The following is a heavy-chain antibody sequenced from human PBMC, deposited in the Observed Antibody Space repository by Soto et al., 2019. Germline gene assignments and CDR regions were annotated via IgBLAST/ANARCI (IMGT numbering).Heavy chain of an antibody. Sequence: EVQLVESGGGLAQPGGSLRLSCAASGFTFSDYWTHWVRQAPGKGLMWVSRINGDGSSTNYADSVKGRFTISRDNANNTLYLQMNSLRAEDTAVYYCARGVRGHYGKDVWGQGTTVTV. J-gene: IGHJ6*02. D-gene: IGHD3-10*01. V-gene: IGHV3-74*01. CDR2: INGDGSST. CDR3: ARGVRGHYGKDV. CDR1: GFTFSDYW.